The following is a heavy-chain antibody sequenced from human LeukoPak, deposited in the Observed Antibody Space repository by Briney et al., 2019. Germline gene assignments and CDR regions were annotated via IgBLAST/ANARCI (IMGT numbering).Heavy chain of an antibody. CDR3: ARDSPMVTIFGVVIKDYYGMDV. J-gene: IGHJ6*02. CDR1: GFTFSDYY. Sequence: PGGSLRLSCAASGFTFSDYYMSWIRQAPGKGLEWVSYISSSGSTIYYADSVKGRFTISRDNAKNSLYLQMNGLRAEDTAVHYCARDSPMVTIFGVVIKDYYGMDVWGQGTTVTVSS. D-gene: IGHD3-3*01. V-gene: IGHV3-11*01. CDR2: ISSSGSTI.